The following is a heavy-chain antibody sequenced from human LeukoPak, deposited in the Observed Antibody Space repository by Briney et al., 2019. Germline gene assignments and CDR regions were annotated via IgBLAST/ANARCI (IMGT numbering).Heavy chain of an antibody. J-gene: IGHJ4*02. Sequence: PGGSLRLSCAASGFNFADYAMHWVRQVPGKGLEWVSGISWKSDNKGYAASVKGRFTISRDNAKNSLYLEMNSLRSEDMALYYCAKGLTVFGVVIGDYFDSWGQGTLVTVSS. CDR2: ISWKSDNK. CDR1: GFNFADYA. D-gene: IGHD3-3*01. CDR3: AKGLTVFGVVIGDYFDS. V-gene: IGHV3-9*03.